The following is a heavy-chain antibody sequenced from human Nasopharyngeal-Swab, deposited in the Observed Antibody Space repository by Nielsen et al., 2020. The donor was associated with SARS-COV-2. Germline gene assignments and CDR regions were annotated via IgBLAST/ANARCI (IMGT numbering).Heavy chain of an antibody. CDR1: GGSISSSSYY. CDR2: IYYSGST. D-gene: IGHD3-22*01. J-gene: IGHJ3*02. V-gene: IGHV4-39*07. Sequence: SETLSLTCTVSGGSISSSSYYWGWIRQPTGKGLEWIGSIYYSGSTNYNPSLKSRVTISVDTSKNQFSLKLSSVTAADTAVYYCARVDDSSGYSMGDAFDIWGQGTMVTVSS. CDR3: ARVDDSSGYSMGDAFDI.